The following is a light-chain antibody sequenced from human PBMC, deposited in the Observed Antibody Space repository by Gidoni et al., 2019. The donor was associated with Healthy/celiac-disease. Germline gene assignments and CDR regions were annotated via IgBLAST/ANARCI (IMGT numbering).Light chain of an antibody. V-gene: IGKV1-5*03. CDR3: QQYNSYPWT. CDR1: QSISSW. Sequence: IHMTQSPSTLSASVGDRVTITCRASQSISSWLAWYQQKPGKAPKLLIYKASSLESGVPSRFSGSGSGTEFTLTISSLQPDDFATYYCQQYNSYPWTFXQXTKVEIK. CDR2: KAS. J-gene: IGKJ1*01.